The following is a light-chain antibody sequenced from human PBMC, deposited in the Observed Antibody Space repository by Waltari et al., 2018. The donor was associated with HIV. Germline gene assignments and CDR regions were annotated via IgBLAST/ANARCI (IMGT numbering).Light chain of an antibody. CDR2: KNS. J-gene: IGLJ3*02. Sequence: QSVLTQPPSASGTPGPRVTISCSGGSSNIGSHTVSWYQHVPGTAPKLLSYKNSQRPSGVPDRFAGTKSDTSASLAISGLQSDDEAAYVCAAWDDSLNGAMFGGGTKLTVL. CDR3: AAWDDSLNGAM. V-gene: IGLV1-44*01. CDR1: SSNIGSHT.